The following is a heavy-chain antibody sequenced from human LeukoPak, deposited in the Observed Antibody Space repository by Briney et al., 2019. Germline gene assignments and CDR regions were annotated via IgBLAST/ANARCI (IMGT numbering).Heavy chain of an antibody. Sequence: PGGSLRLSCAASGFTFSSYAMHWVRQAPGKGLEWVAVISYDGSNKYYADSVKGRFSISRDNSKNTLYLQMNSLRAEDTAVYYCAREDSGSYSDAFDIWGQGTMVTVSS. CDR2: ISYDGSNK. CDR1: GFTFSSYA. V-gene: IGHV3-30*14. J-gene: IGHJ3*02. D-gene: IGHD1-26*01. CDR3: AREDSGSYSDAFDI.